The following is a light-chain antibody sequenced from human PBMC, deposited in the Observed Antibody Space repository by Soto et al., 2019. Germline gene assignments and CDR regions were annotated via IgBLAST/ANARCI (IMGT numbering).Light chain of an antibody. CDR3: QQLHGYPIT. Sequence: DIQMTQSPSSLSASVGDRVTITCRASQGIDTSLAWYQQKPGKAPKLLIYAASNSQSGVPSTFSGSGSGTHLNLTISSLKPEDFATYYCQQLHGYPITFGQGTRLEI. J-gene: IGKJ5*01. CDR2: AAS. V-gene: IGKV1-9*01. CDR1: QGIDTS.